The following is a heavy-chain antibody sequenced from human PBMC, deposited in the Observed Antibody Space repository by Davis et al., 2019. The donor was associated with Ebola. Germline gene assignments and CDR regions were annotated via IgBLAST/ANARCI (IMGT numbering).Heavy chain of an antibody. J-gene: IGHJ6*04. CDR1: GFTFSSYG. V-gene: IGHV3-30*02. Sequence: GESLKISCAASGFTFSSYGMHWVRQAPGKGLEPVAFIRHDGSNKYYADSVKGRFSISRDNSKNTLYLQMNSLRAEDTAVYYCAKDKEQQLVENYYYYYGMDVWGKGTTVTVSS. CDR3: AKDKEQQLVENYYYYYGMDV. CDR2: IRHDGSNK. D-gene: IGHD6-13*01.